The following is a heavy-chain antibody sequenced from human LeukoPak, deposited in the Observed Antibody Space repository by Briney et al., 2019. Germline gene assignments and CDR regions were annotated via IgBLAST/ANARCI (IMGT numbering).Heavy chain of an antibody. Sequence: GGSLRLSCAASGYTFSSYGMYWVRQAPGKGLKGVAVIWHDGSSEFYGDSVKGRFSISRDDSKNEVYLQMNSLRGEDTALYFCARDSRGGWSGYLDYWGQGTLVIVSS. CDR1: GYTFSSYG. CDR2: IWHDGSSE. CDR3: ARDSRGGWSGYLDY. V-gene: IGHV3-33*07. J-gene: IGHJ4*02. D-gene: IGHD6-19*01.